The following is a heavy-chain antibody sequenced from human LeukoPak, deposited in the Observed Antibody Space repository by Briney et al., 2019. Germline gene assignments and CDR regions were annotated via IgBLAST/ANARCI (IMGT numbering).Heavy chain of an antibody. V-gene: IGHV6-1*01. CDR3: ARDGWSAFDY. J-gene: IGHJ4*02. D-gene: IGHD2-15*01. CDR1: GVXVSSNSAT. CDR2: TYYRSKWYT. Sequence: SQALSLTCAISGVXVSSNSATWNWIRQSPWKGLEWLGRTYYRSKWYTDYAVSVKSRITINPDTSKNQFSLQLNTVTAGDTAVYFCARDGWSAFDYWGQGTLVTVSS.